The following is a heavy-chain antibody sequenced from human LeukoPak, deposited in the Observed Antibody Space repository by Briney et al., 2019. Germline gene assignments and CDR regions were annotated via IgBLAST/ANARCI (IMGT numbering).Heavy chain of an antibody. CDR2: IYSGGMT. CDR3: ARDRVTKQAPPGY. D-gene: IGHD2-8*01. J-gene: IGHJ4*02. CDR1: GFSVRSNY. Sequence: GGSLRLSCAASGFSVRSNYMSWVRQAPGKGLEWVSIIYSGGMTYYADSVKGRFTISRDNSKNTLYLQMNSLRADDTAVYYCARDRVTKQAPPGYWGQGTLVTVSS. V-gene: IGHV3-66*01.